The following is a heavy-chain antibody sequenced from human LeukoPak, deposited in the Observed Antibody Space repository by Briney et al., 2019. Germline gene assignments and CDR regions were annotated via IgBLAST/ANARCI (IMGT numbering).Heavy chain of an antibody. CDR1: GGTFSSYA. Sequence: SVKVSCKASGGTFSSYAISWVRQAPGQGLEWMGRIIPILGIANYTQKFQGRVTSTADKSTSTAYMELSSLRSEDTAVYYCARDVMYGLGSWSYYYYGMDVWGQGTTVTVSS. J-gene: IGHJ6*02. CDR3: ARDVMYGLGSWSYYYYGMDV. CDR2: IIPILGIA. V-gene: IGHV1-69*04. D-gene: IGHD3-10*01.